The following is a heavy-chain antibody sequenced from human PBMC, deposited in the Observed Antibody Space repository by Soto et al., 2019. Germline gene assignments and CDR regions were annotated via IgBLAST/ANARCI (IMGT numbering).Heavy chain of an antibody. CDR1: GGTFSKYA. D-gene: IGHD3-22*01. Sequence: QVQPVQSGAEMQQPGASVRVSCKASGGTFSKYAFSWVRQAPGQGLEWLGGTIPMFGTPNYAQKFQGRVAIAADASTATVYLALRSLRSEDTAVYFCARPLSDRHCCSGMAVWGQGTTVTVSS. CDR2: TIPMFGTP. J-gene: IGHJ6*02. V-gene: IGHV1-69*01. CDR3: ARPLSDRHCCSGMAV.